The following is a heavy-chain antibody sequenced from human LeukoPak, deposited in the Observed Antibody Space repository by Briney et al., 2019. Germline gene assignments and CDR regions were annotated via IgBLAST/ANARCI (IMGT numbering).Heavy chain of an antibody. J-gene: IGHJ4*02. V-gene: IGHV4-34*01. CDR3: ARAMPYFYGSIAVPGTIDY. D-gene: IGHD6-19*01. CDR2: INHSGST. Sequence: ETLSLTCAVYGETFIHNFWTWIRQPPGKGLEWIGQINHSGSTYYNPSLKSRVTILVDTSKNQFSLKLTSVTAADTAVYYCARAMPYFYGSIAVPGTIDYWGQGILVTVSS. CDR1: GETFIHNF.